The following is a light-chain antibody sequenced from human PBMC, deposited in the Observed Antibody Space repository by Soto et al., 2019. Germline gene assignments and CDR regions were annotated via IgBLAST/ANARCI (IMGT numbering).Light chain of an antibody. CDR2: DST. CDR1: HSLGYSDGKTY. J-gene: IGKJ5*01. Sequence: DFVVTQTPLALSVTPGQPASMSCKSSHSLGYSDGKTYLYWYLQRPGQPPQLLIYDSTLRANGVPDRFGGSRSGTEFTLTINNLEPEDFAVYYCQQRNVWPPITFGQGTLLEVK. V-gene: IGKV2D-29*01. CDR3: QQRNVWPPIT.